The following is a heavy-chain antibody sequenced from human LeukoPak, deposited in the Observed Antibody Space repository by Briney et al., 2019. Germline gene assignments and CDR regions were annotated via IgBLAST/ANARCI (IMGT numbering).Heavy chain of an antibody. CDR1: GYTFTGYY. CDR2: INPNSGGT. V-gene: IGHV1-2*06. J-gene: IGHJ6*03. CDR3: ARDWGLGWGALTGGKSDYYYMDV. D-gene: IGHD7-27*01. Sequence: ASVKVSCKASGYTFTGYYMHWLRQAPGQGLEWMGRINPNSGGTNYAQKFQGRVTMTRDTSISTAYMELSRLRPDDTAGYSCARDWGLGWGALTGGKSDYYYMDVWGKGTTVTVSS.